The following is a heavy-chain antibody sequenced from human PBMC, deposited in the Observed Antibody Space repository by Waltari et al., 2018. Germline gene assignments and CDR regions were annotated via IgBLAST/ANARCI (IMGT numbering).Heavy chain of an antibody. V-gene: IGHV3-30*02. CDR2: IGHVGSNK. Sequence: QVQLVESGGGVVQPGGSLRLSCAASGFSFGSYGMHWVGEAPGKGVEWVAFIGHVGSNKCYADSVRGRFTISRDNSKNALFLHMNNLRSEDTAVYYCAKVPWDWDDYWGQGTLVTVSS. D-gene: IGHD1-26*01. CDR1: GFSFGSYG. CDR3: AKVPWDWDDY. J-gene: IGHJ4*02.